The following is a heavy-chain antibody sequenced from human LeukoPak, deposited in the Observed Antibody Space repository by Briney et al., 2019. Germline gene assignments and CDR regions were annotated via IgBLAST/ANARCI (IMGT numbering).Heavy chain of an antibody. D-gene: IGHD6-19*01. CDR1: GGSFSGYY. J-gene: IGHJ4*02. CDR3: ARGPPYSSGWHWGHPFDY. Sequence: ASETLSLTCAVYGGSFSGYYWSWIRQPPGKGLEWIGEINHSGSTNNNPSLKSRVTISVDTSKNQFSLKLSSVTAADTAVYYCARGPPYSSGWHWGHPFDYWGQGTLVTVSS. CDR2: INHSGST. V-gene: IGHV4-34*01.